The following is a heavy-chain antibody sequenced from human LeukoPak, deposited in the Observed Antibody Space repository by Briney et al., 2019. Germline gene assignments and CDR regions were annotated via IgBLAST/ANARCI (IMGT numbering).Heavy chain of an antibody. Sequence: GGSLRLSCSASGFTFSSYAMHWVRQAPGKGLEYVSAISSNGGGTYYADSVKGRFTISRDNSKNTLYLQMSSLRAEDTAVYYCVKDTQQEWLRFLDFQHWGQGTLVTVSS. J-gene: IGHJ1*01. D-gene: IGHD5-12*01. CDR1: GFTFSSYA. V-gene: IGHV3-64D*06. CDR3: VKDTQQEWLRFLDFQH. CDR2: ISSNGGGT.